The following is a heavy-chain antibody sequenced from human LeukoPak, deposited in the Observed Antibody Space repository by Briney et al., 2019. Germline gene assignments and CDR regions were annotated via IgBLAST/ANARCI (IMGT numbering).Heavy chain of an antibody. J-gene: IGHJ4*02. CDR1: GYTFTGYY. CDR3: ARGGGYYDSSGYKY. CDR2: INPNSGGT. D-gene: IGHD3-22*01. V-gene: IGHV1-2*02. Sequence: ASVKVSCKASGYTFTGYYMRWVRQAPGQGLEWMGWINPNSGGTNYAQKFQGRVTMTRDTSISTAYMELSRLRSDDTAVYYCARGGGYYDSSGYKYWGQGTLVIVSS.